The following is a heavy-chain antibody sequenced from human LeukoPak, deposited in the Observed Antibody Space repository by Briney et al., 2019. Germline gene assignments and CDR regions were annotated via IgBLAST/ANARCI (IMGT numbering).Heavy chain of an antibody. CDR2: INSDGSST. D-gene: IGHD3-10*01. J-gene: IGHJ3*02. CDR3: ARVDGSGSLDAFDI. Sequence: PGGSLRLSCAASGFTFSSYWMHWVRQAPGKGLVWVSRINSDGSSTSYADSVKGRFTISRDNAKNTLYLRMNSLRAEDTAVYYCARVDGSGSLDAFDIWGQGTMVTVSS. V-gene: IGHV3-74*01. CDR1: GFTFSSYW.